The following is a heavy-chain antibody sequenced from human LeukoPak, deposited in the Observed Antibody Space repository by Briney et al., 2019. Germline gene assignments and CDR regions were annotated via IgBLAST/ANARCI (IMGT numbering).Heavy chain of an antibody. CDR2: IYDSGST. CDR3: ATPFSSSSAFDI. CDR1: GGSISSSTW. J-gene: IGHJ3*02. D-gene: IGHD6-6*01. V-gene: IGHV4-4*02. Sequence: SGTLSLTCAVSGGSISSSTWWSWVRQPLGKGLEWIGEIYDSGSTNYNPSLKSRVTISVDKSKNQFSLKLSSVTAADTAVYYCATPFSSSSAFDIWGQGTMVTVSS.